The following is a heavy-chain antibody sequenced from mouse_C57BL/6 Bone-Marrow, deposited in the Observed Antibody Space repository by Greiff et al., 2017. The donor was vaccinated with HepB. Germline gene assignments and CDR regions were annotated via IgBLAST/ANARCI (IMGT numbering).Heavy chain of an antibody. J-gene: IGHJ2*01. D-gene: IGHD1-1*02. CDR2: FHPYNDDT. CDR3: ARRVPGGSYYFDY. Sequence: QVHVKQSGAELVKPGASVKMSCKASGYTFTTYPIEWMKQNHGKSLEWIGNFHPYNDDTKYNEKFKGKATLTVEKSSSTVYLELSRLTSDDSAVYYCARRVPGGSYYFDYWGQGTTLTVSS. V-gene: IGHV1-47*01. CDR1: GYTFTTYP.